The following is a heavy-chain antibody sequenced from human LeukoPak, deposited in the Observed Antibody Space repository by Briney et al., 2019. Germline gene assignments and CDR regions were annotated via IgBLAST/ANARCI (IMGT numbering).Heavy chain of an antibody. CDR1: GFTFSSYS. J-gene: IGHJ2*01. CDR3: ARGLGIMPWYFDL. CDR2: ISSSSSYI. V-gene: IGHV3-21*01. D-gene: IGHD7-27*01. Sequence: GGSLRLSCAASGFTFSSYSMNWVRQAPGKGLEWVSSISSSSSYIYYADSVKGRFTISRDNAKNSLYLQMNSLRAEDTAVYYCARGLGIMPWYFDLWGRGTLVTVSS.